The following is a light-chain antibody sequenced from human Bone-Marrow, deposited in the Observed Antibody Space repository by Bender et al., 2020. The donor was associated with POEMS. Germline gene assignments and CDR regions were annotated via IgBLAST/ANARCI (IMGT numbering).Light chain of an antibody. CDR2: DVT. CDR1: RSDVGGYDY. Sequence: QSALTQPASVSGSPGQSITIPCTGTRSDVGGYDYVSWYQQHPGKAPKLMIYDVTSRPSGVSNRFSGSKSGNTASLTISGLQAEDEADYYCSSYTSSSTWVFGGGTKLTVL. V-gene: IGLV2-14*01. J-gene: IGLJ3*02. CDR3: SSYTSSSTWV.